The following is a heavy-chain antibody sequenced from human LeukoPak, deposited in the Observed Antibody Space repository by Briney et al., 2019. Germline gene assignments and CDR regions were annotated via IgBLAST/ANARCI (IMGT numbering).Heavy chain of an antibody. CDR3: ARVRGAFDI. CDR2: INNDGSST. V-gene: IGHV3-74*01. CDR1: GFTFSSYW. J-gene: IGHJ3*02. Sequence: GGSLRLSCAASGFTFSSYWMHWVRQAPGKGLVWVSHINNDGSSTTCADSVKGRFTISRDNAKNTLYLQMNSLRAEDTAVYYCARVRGAFDIWGQGTMVTVSS.